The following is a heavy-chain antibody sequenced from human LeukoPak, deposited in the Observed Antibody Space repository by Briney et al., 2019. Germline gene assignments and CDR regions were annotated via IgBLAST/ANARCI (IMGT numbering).Heavy chain of an antibody. J-gene: IGHJ3*02. CDR2: IYYSGST. CDR1: GGSISSSSYY. CDR3: GRVRGSAFDI. V-gene: IGHV4-39*01. Sequence: SETLSLTCTVSGGSISSSSYYWGWIRQPPGKGLEWIGSIYYSGSTYYNPSLKSRVTISVDTSKNQFSLKLSFVTAADTAVYYCGRVRGSAFDIWGQGTMVTVSS. D-gene: IGHD3-10*01.